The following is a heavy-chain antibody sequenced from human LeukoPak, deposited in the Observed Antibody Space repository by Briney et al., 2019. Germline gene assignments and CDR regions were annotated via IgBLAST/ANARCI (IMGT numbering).Heavy chain of an antibody. CDR1: GGSISSGSYY. CDR3: ARVRSSYSYYFDY. D-gene: IGHD1-26*01. CDR2: IYSSGST. Sequence: SQTLSLTCTVSGGSISSGSYYWSWIRQPAGKGLEWIGRIYSSGSTNYNPSLKSRVTISVDTSKNQFSLKLSSVTAADTAVYYCARVRSSYSYYFDYWGQGTLVTVSS. J-gene: IGHJ4*02. V-gene: IGHV4-61*02.